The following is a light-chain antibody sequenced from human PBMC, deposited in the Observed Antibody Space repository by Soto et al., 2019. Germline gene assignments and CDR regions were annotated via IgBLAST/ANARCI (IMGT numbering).Light chain of an antibody. V-gene: IGLV2-11*01. CDR1: SSDVGGYNY. CDR3: CSYAGSSSFL. CDR2: DVA. Sequence: QSALTQPRSVSGSPGQSVTISCTGTSSDVGGYNYVSRYQQHPGKAPKLMIYDVAKRPSGVPDRFSGSKSGNTASLTISGLQAEDEADYYCCSYAGSSSFLFGNGTKVTVL. J-gene: IGLJ1*01.